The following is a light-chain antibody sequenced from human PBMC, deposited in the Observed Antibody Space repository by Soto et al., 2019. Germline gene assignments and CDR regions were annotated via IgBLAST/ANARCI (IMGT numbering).Light chain of an antibody. Sequence: QTVLTQHPSASGSPGQSVTISCTGTSSDVGGYNYVSWYQQHPGKAPKLMIYEVSKRPSGVPDRFSGSKSGNTASLTVSGLQAEDEADYYCSSYAGSNNPLYVFGTGTKVTVL. CDR1: SSDVGGYNY. J-gene: IGLJ1*01. V-gene: IGLV2-8*01. CDR3: SSYAGSNNPLYV. CDR2: EVS.